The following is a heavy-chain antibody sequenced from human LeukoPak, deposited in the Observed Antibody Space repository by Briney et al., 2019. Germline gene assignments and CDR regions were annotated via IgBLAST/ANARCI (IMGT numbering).Heavy chain of an antibody. CDR2: ISYDGSNK. Sequence: GRSLRLSCAASGFTFSSYGMHWVRQAPGKGLEWVAVISYDGSNKYYADSVKGRFTISRDNSKNTLYLQMNSLRAEDTAVYYCAKDGGPTKMQQLVPRFVDYWGQGTLVTVSS. J-gene: IGHJ4*02. D-gene: IGHD6-13*01. CDR1: GFTFSSYG. CDR3: AKDGGPTKMQQLVPRFVDY. V-gene: IGHV3-30*18.